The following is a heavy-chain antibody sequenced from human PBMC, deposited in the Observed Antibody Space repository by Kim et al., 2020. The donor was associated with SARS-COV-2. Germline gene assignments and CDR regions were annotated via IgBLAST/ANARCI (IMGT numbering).Heavy chain of an antibody. Sequence: SLKSRVTISVDTSKNQFSLKLSSVTAADTAVYYCARTSAYCGGDCYSVDYWGQGTLVTVSS. J-gene: IGHJ4*02. CDR3: ARTSAYCGGDCYSVDY. D-gene: IGHD2-21*01. V-gene: IGHV4-34*01.